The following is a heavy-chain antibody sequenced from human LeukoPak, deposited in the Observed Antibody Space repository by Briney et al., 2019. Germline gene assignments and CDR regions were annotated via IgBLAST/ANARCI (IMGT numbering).Heavy chain of an antibody. J-gene: IGHJ4*02. Sequence: GGSLRLSCAASGFTFGSYWMHWVRQAPGKGLVWVSRINTGGGDTIYADSVKGRFTISRDNAKNTLFLQMNSLRAEDTAVYYCARDEKIVGASGQDYWGQGTLVTVSS. CDR2: INTGGGDT. CDR3: ARDEKIVGASGQDY. V-gene: IGHV3-74*01. D-gene: IGHD1-26*01. CDR1: GFTFGSYW.